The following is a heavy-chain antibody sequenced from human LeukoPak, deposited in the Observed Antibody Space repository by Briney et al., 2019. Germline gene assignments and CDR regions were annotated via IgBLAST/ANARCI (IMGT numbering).Heavy chain of an antibody. J-gene: IGHJ4*02. CDR2: ISSSSSYI. D-gene: IGHD2-21*02. CDR1: GFTFSSYA. Sequence: GGSLRPSCAASGFTFSSYAMSWVRQAPGKGLEWVSSISSSSSYIYYADSVKGRFTISRDNAKNSLYLQMNSLRAEDTAVYYCARDDSGDNLTDYWGRGTLATVSS. CDR3: ARDDSGDNLTDY. V-gene: IGHV3-21*01.